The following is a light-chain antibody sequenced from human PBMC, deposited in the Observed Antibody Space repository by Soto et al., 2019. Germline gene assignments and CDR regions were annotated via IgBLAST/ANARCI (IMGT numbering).Light chain of an antibody. J-gene: IGKJ1*01. Sequence: DIQMTQSPSTLSASVGDRVTITCRASQTISTLLAWYQQRPGKAPNLLIYKASSLESGVPSRFSGSGSGTECTLTISSLQPDDFATDFCQQYSTYPWTFGQGTKVEVK. CDR3: QQYSTYPWT. V-gene: IGKV1-5*03. CDR2: KAS. CDR1: QTISTL.